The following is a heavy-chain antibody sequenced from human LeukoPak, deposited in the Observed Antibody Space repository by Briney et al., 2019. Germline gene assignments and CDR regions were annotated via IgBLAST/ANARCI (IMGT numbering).Heavy chain of an antibody. CDR1: GGSISSYY. CDR3: ARSTFPYCSGGSCYGANYYFDY. J-gene: IGHJ4*02. CDR2: IYTSGGT. Sequence: SETLSLTCSVSGGSISSYYWTWIRQPAGKGLEWIRRIYTSGGTNYNPSLKSRVTMSVDTSRNQFSLYLTSVTAADTAVYYCARSTFPYCSGGSCYGANYYFDYWGQGTLVTVSS. V-gene: IGHV4-4*07. D-gene: IGHD2-15*01.